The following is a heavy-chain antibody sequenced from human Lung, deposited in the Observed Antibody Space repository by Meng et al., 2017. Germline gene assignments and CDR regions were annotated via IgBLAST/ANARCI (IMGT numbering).Heavy chain of an antibody. CDR2: IYNSGST. J-gene: IGHJ2*01. CDR1: GGSISSSNYY. CDR3: ARGQKGYFDL. Sequence: QLRLQSSGPGLVKPSQTLSLTLTVSGGSISSSNYYWSWIRQPPGKGLEWTGHIYNSGSTYYNPSLKSRITISVDTSKNQFSLKLSSVTAADTAVYYCARGQKGYFDLWGRGTLVTVSS. V-gene: IGHV4-30-4*01.